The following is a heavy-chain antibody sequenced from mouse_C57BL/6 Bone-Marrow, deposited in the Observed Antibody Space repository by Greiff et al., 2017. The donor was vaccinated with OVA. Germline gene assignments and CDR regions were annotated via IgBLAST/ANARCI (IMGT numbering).Heavy chain of an antibody. CDR3: ARPSLAWFAY. V-gene: IGHV5-6*01. Sequence: EVHLVESGGDLVKPGGSLKLSCAASGFTFSSYGMSWVRQTPDKRLEWVATISSGGSYTYYPDSVKGRFTISRDNAKNTLYLQMSSLKSEDTAMYYCARPSLAWFAYWGQGTLVTVSA. CDR2: ISSGGSYT. J-gene: IGHJ3*01. CDR1: GFTFSSYG. D-gene: IGHD6-2*01.